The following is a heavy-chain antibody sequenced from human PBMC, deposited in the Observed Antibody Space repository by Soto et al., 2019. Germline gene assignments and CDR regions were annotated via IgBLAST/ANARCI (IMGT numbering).Heavy chain of an antibody. CDR1: GGSISSYY. J-gene: IGHJ4*02. V-gene: IGHV4-59*08. CDR2: IYNSGST. CDR3: ARGSTGYSSSWYRY. D-gene: IGHD6-13*01. Sequence: TSETLSLTCTVSGGSISSYYWSWIRQPPGKGLEWIGYIYNSGSTNYNPSLKSRVTISVDTSKNQFSLKLSSVTAADTAVYYCARGSTGYSSSWYRYWGQGTLVPSPQ.